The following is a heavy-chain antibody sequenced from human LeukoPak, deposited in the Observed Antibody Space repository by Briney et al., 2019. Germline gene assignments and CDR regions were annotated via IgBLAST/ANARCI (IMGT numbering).Heavy chain of an antibody. D-gene: IGHD6-13*01. CDR3: ARQQLAYYYYGMDV. CDR2: IYYSGST. CDR1: GGSISSYY. J-gene: IGHJ6*02. V-gene: IGHV4-59*08. Sequence: SGTLSLTCTVSGGSISSYYWSWIRQPPGKGLEWIGYIYYSGSTNYNPSLKSRVTISVDTSKNQFSLKLSSVTAADTAVYYCARQQLAYYYYGMDVWGQGTTVTVSS.